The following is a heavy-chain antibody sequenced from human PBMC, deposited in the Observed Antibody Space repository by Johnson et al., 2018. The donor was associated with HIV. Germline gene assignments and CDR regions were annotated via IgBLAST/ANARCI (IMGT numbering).Heavy chain of an antibody. Sequence: QVQLVESGGGVVQPGRSLRLSCAASEFTFSAFGMHWVRQAPGKGLEWVAVISYDGSKKYYADSVKGRFTISRDNSKNTLYLQMNSLIAEDTAVYYCARACRDGYTCDAFDIWGQGTMVTVSS. CDR2: ISYDGSKK. CDR1: EFTFSAFG. D-gene: IGHD5-24*01. J-gene: IGHJ3*02. V-gene: IGHV3-30*03. CDR3: ARACRDGYTCDAFDI.